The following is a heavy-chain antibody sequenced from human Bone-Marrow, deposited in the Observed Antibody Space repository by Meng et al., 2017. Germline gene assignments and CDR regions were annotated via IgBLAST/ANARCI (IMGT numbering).Heavy chain of an antibody. V-gene: IGHV1-8*03. J-gene: IGHJ6*02. CDR2: MNPNSGNT. D-gene: IGHD6-13*01. CDR1: GYTFTSYD. CDR3: ARGTYSSSWYYYHYGMDV. Sequence: ASVKVSCKASGYTFTSYDINWVRQATGQGLEWMGWMNPNSGNTGYAQKFQGRVTITRNTSISTAYMELSSLRSEDTAVYYCARGTYSSSWYYYHYGMDVWGQGTTVTVSS.